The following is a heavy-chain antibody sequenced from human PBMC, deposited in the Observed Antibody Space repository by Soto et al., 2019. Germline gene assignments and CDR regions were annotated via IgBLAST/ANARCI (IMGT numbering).Heavy chain of an antibody. D-gene: IGHD3-22*01. J-gene: IGHJ4*02. V-gene: IGHV3-33*01. CDR3: ARDIRSGYDVDY. CDR1: GFTFSSYG. CDR2: IWYDGSNK. Sequence: GSLRLSCAASGFTFSSYGMHWVRQAPGQGLEWVAVIWYDGSNKYYADSVKGRFTISRDNSKNTLYLQMNSLRAEDTAVYYCARDIRSGYDVDYWGQGTLVTVSS.